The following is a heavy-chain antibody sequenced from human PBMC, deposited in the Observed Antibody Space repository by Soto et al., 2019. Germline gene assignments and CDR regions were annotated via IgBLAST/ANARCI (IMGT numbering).Heavy chain of an antibody. J-gene: IGHJ4*02. CDR2: IYYSGST. V-gene: IGHV4-39*01. CDR3: AGHIDY. Sequence: QLQLQESGPGLVKPSETLSLTCTVSGGSISSSSYYWGWIRQAPGKGLEWIGRIYYSGSTYSNPSLKSRITMSVDTPKNQFSLKLSSVTAADTAVYYCAGHIDYWGQGTLVTVSS. CDR1: GGSISSSSYY.